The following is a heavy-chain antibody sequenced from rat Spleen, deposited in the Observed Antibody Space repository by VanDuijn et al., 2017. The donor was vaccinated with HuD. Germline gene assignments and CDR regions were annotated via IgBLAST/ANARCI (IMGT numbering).Heavy chain of an antibody. CDR2: IDTDGSRT. J-gene: IGHJ4*01. Sequence: EVQLVESDGGLVQPGRSLKLSCAASGFTFSDYDMAWVRQAPKKGLEWVSSIDTDGSRTYYPDSVRGRFTISRDNAKSTLYLQMNSLRSEDTATYYCTRGPNTDAWGQGASVTVSS. CDR3: TRGPNTDA. D-gene: IGHD3-8*01. V-gene: IGHV5-7*01. CDR1: GFTFSDYD.